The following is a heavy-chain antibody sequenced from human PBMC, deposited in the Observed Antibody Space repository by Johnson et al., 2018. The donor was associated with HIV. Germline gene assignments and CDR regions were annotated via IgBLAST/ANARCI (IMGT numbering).Heavy chain of an antibody. CDR1: GFTFSSYA. J-gene: IGHJ3*02. V-gene: IGHV3-30*04. Sequence: QVQLVESGGGVVQPGRSLRLSCAASGFTFSSYAMHWVRQAPGKGLEWVAVISHDGSNRYYADSVKGRFTISRDNSKNTLYLQMNSLRADDTAVYHCANRDGNAFDIWGQGTMVTVSS. CDR3: ANRDGNAFDI. CDR2: ISHDGSNR. D-gene: IGHD3-10*01.